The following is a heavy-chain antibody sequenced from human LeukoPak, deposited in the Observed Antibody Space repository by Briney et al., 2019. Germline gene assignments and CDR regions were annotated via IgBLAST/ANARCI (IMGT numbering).Heavy chain of an antibody. D-gene: IGHD3-22*01. CDR2: ISSTGTTI. CDR3: ARGAHYYDGTTYYPPIDY. J-gene: IGHJ4*02. CDR1: GFTFSNYE. V-gene: IGHV3-48*03. Sequence: PGGSLRLSCAASGFTFSNYEMNWVRQAPGKGLEWVSYISSTGTTIYYPDSVKGRFTISRENAKNSLYLQLNSLRAEDTAVYYCARGAHYYDGTTYYPPIDYWGQGTLVTVSS.